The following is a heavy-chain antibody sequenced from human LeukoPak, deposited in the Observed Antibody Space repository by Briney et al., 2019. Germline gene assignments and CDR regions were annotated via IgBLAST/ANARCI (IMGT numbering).Heavy chain of an antibody. Sequence: GGSLRLSCAASGFTFSSYGMHWVRQAPGKGLEWVAFIRYDGSNKYYADSVKGRFTISRDNSKNTLYLQMNSLRAEDTAVYYCAKLWFGEFETTDYWGQGTLVTVSS. CDR1: GFTFSSYG. J-gene: IGHJ4*02. D-gene: IGHD3-10*01. CDR2: IRYDGSNK. CDR3: AKLWFGEFETTDY. V-gene: IGHV3-30*02.